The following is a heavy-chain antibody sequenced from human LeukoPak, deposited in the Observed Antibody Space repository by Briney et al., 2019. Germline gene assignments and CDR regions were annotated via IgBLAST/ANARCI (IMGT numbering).Heavy chain of an antibody. D-gene: IGHD3-22*01. CDR2: ISRSSNYK. J-gene: IGHJ3*02. V-gene: IGHV3-21*04. Sequence: GGSLRLSCAASGFTFSSYSMNWVRQAPGKGLEWVSSISRSSNYKYYADSVKGRFTISRDNAKNSLYLQMNSLRAEDTAVYYCAKTYYYDSSGSDIWGQGTMVTVSS. CDR3: AKTYYYDSSGSDI. CDR1: GFTFSSYS.